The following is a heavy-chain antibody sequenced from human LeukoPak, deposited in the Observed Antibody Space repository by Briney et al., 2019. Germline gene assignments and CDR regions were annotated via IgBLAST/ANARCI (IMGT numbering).Heavy chain of an antibody. Sequence: ASVKVSCTASGYTFTGYYMHWVRQAPGQGLEWMGWINPHSGGTNSAQKFQGRVTMTRDTSISTAYMELSRLRSDDTAVYYCARERYDYVWGSYRLRASSNWFDPWGQGTLVTVSS. J-gene: IGHJ5*02. CDR1: GYTFTGYY. V-gene: IGHV1-2*02. CDR2: INPHSGGT. D-gene: IGHD3-16*02. CDR3: ARERYDYVWGSYRLRASSNWFDP.